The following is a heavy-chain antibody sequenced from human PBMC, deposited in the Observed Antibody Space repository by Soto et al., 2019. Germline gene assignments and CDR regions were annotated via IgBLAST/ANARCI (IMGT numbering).Heavy chain of an antibody. CDR3: AKVPSKPFVSDYYYYMDV. CDR1: GFTFSSYA. J-gene: IGHJ6*03. D-gene: IGHD3-16*01. Sequence: EVQLLESGGGLVQPGGSLRLSCAASGFTFSSYAMSWVRQAPGKGLEWVSAISGSGGSTYYADSVKGRFTISRDNSKNTLYLKMNSLRAEDTAVYYCAKVPSKPFVSDYYYYMDVGGKGTTVTVSS. CDR2: ISGSGGST. V-gene: IGHV3-23*01.